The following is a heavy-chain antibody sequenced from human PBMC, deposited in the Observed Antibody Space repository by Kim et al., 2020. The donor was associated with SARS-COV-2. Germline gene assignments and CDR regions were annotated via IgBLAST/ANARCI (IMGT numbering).Heavy chain of an antibody. Sequence: GGSLRLSCAASGFTVNTNYMTWVRQAPGKGLEWVSIIYSGGGTYYADSVKGRFTISRDNSKNTLYLQMNSLRAEDTAVYYCARGPKGGATGGGIDYWGQGTLVTVSS. CDR1: GFTVNTNY. J-gene: IGHJ4*02. V-gene: IGHV3-53*01. CDR3: ARGPKGGATGGGIDY. D-gene: IGHD3-10*01. CDR2: IYSGGGT.